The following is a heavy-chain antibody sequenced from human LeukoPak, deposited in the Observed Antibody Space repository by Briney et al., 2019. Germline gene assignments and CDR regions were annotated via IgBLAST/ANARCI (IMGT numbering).Heavy chain of an antibody. Sequence: GGSLRLSCAASGFTFSSYRMSWVRQAPGKGLEWVANIKQDGSEKYYVDSVKGRFTISRDNAKNSLYLQMNSLRAEDTAVYYCATPPKTTGTAYYMDVWGKGTTVTVSS. V-gene: IGHV3-7*01. CDR1: GFTFSSYR. J-gene: IGHJ6*03. CDR3: ATPPKTTGTAYYMDV. D-gene: IGHD1-1*01. CDR2: IKQDGSEK.